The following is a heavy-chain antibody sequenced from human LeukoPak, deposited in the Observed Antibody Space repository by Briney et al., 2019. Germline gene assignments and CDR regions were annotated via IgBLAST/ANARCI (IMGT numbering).Heavy chain of an antibody. V-gene: IGHV4-34*01. J-gene: IGHJ4*02. CDR1: GGSFSGYY. CDR2: INHSGST. D-gene: IGHD2-2*01. CDR3: ARIGYCSSTSCYRGRFDY. Sequence: PSETLSLTCAVYGGSFSGYYWSWIRQPPGKGLEWIGEINHSGSTNYNPSLKSRVTISVDTSKNQFSLKLSSVTAADTAVYYCARIGYCSSTSCYRGRFDYWGQGTLVTVSS.